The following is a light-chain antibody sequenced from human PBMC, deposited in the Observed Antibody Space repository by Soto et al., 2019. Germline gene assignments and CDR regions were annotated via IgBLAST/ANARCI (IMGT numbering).Light chain of an antibody. J-gene: IGLJ1*01. Sequence: QSALTQPASVSGSPGQSITISCTGTSSDVGGYNYVSWYQQHPGKAPKLMIYDVSNRPSGVSNRFSGSKSGNTASLTISGLQAEDEVDYYCSSYKSNSTSLYVFGTGTEVPVL. CDR2: DVS. V-gene: IGLV2-14*01. CDR1: SSDVGGYNY. CDR3: SSYKSNSTSLYV.